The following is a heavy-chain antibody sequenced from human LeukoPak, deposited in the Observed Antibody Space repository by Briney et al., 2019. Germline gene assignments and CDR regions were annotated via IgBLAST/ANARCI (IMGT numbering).Heavy chain of an antibody. Sequence: PGGSLRLSCAASGFTFSSYAMSWVRQAPGKGLEWVSAISGSGGSTYYADSVKGRFTISRDNSKNTLYLQMNSLRAEDTAVYYCAKDIGITMVRGVILGAFDIWGQGTMVTVSS. CDR1: GFTFSSYA. CDR3: AKDIGITMVRGVILGAFDI. J-gene: IGHJ3*02. V-gene: IGHV3-23*01. CDR2: ISGSGGST. D-gene: IGHD3-10*01.